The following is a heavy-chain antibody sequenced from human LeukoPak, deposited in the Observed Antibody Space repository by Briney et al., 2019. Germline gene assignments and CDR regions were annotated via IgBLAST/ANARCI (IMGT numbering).Heavy chain of an antibody. CDR1: GGSISSYY. Sequence: SETLSLTCTVSGGSISSYYWTWIRQPPGKGLEWIGYIYYSGSTYYNPPLKSRVTISVDRSKNQFSLKLSSVTAADTAVYYCASPSRGYSSGWNWFDPWGQGTLVTVSS. CDR3: ASPSRGYSSGWNWFDP. V-gene: IGHV4-59*12. J-gene: IGHJ5*02. CDR2: IYYSGST. D-gene: IGHD6-19*01.